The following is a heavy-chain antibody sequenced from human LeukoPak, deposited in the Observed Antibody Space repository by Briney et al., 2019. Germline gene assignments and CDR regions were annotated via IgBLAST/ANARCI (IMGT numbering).Heavy chain of an antibody. CDR1: GFTFSSYW. CDR2: IKQDGSEK. D-gene: IGHD3-22*01. V-gene: IGHV3-7*01. Sequence: GGSLRLSCAASGFTFSSYWMSWVRQAPGKGLEWVANIKQDGSEKYYVASVRGRFTISRDNAKNSLYLQMNSLGGEDTAVYYCARLADYDSSGYFDYWGQGTLVTVSS. CDR3: ARLADYDSSGYFDY. J-gene: IGHJ4*02.